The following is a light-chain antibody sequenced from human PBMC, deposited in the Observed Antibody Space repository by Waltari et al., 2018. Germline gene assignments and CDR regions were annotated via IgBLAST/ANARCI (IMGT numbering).Light chain of an antibody. V-gene: IGLV1-40*01. Sequence: SVLPQPPSVSGAPGQRVTTSCPVSSSNFGDAYDVPCYQHLPVTAPNLLIYGNTNRPSGVPDRCSGSKSGTSASLAITGLQSEDEADYYCQSYDSSLSGSAFGGGTKLTVL. CDR1: SSNFGDAYD. CDR2: GNT. CDR3: QSYDSSLSGSA. J-gene: IGLJ2*01.